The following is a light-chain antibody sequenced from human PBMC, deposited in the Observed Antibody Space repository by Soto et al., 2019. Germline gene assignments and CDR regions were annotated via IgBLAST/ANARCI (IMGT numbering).Light chain of an antibody. CDR2: GAS. CDR1: QTVNSN. Sequence: DIVLTQSPDTLSVSPGERATLSCRASQTVNSNLAWYQQKPGQAPRLLIYGASTRATGIPARFSGSGSGTEFTLTISSLQSEDFAVYYCQQYNNWPRTLGQGTKVDIK. V-gene: IGKV3-15*01. CDR3: QQYNNWPRT. J-gene: IGKJ1*01.